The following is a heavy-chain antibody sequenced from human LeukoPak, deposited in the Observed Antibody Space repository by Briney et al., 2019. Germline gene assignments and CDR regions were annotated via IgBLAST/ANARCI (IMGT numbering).Heavy chain of an antibody. D-gene: IGHD3-10*01. CDR3: ARDSPDGSGTYYNDSPDY. Sequence: GASVKVSCKASGYTFTSYGISWVRQAPGQGIEWMGWTSAYNGNTNYRQKLQGRVTMTTDTSTSTAYMDLRSLRSDDTAIYYCARDSPDGSGTYYNDSPDYWGQGTLVTVSS. J-gene: IGHJ4*02. CDR2: TSAYNGNT. CDR1: GYTFTSYG. V-gene: IGHV1-18*01.